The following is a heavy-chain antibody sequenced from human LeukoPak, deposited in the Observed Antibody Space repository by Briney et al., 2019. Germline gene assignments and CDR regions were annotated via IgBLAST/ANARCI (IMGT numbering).Heavy chain of an antibody. V-gene: IGHV1-2*06. D-gene: IGHD6-19*01. CDR3: ASPADEAGFHI. CDR2: INPNSGGT. Sequence: ASVTVSCKASGYTFTGNYMHWVRQAPGQGLEWMGRINPNSGGTNYAQKFQGRVTMTRDTSISTAYMELSRLRSGDTAVYYCASPADEAGFHIWGQGTMVTVSS. J-gene: IGHJ3*02. CDR1: GYTFTGNY.